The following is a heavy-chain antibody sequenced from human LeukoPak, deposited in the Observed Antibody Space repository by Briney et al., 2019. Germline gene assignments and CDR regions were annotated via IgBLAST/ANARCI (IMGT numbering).Heavy chain of an antibody. CDR2: IYYSGST. D-gene: IGHD3-22*01. V-gene: IGHV4-59*12. CDR3: ARDGYYYDSSGYYGPDAFDI. CDR1: GGSISSYY. J-gene: IGHJ3*02. Sequence: SETLSLTCTVSGGSISSYYWSWIRQPPGKGLEWIGYIYYSGSTNYNPSLKSRVTISVDTSKNQFSLKLSSVTAADTAVYYCARDGYYYDSSGYYGPDAFDIWGQGTMVTVSS.